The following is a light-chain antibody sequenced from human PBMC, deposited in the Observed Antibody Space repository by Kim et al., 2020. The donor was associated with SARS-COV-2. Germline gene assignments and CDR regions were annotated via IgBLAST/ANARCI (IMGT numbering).Light chain of an antibody. V-gene: IGLV3-1*01. CDR2: QET. CDR1: KLGDKY. Sequence: SSELTQPPSVSVSPGQTASITCSGDKLGDKYACWYQQKPGQSPVLVIYQETKRPSGIPERFSGSNSGNTATLTISGTQAMDEADYYCQAWDSSPVVFGGG. J-gene: IGLJ3*02. CDR3: QAWDSSPVV.